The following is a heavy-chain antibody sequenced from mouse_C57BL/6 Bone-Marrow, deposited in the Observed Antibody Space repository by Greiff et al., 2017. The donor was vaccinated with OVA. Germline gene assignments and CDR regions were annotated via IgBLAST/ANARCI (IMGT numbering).Heavy chain of an antibody. CDR3: ATIITTDYYAMDY. CDR2: ISYDGSN. D-gene: IGHD1-1*01. CDR1: GYSITSGYY. V-gene: IGHV3-6*01. Sequence: EVKLVESGPGLVKPSQSLSLTCSVTGYSITSGYYWYWIRQFPGNKLEWMGYISYDGSNNYNPSLKNRISITRDTSKNQFFLKLNSVTTEDTATYYCATIITTDYYAMDYWGQGTSVTVSS. J-gene: IGHJ4*01.